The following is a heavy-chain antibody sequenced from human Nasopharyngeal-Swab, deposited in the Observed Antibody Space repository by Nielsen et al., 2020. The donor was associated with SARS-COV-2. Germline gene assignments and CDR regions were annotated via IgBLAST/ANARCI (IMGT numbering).Heavy chain of an antibody. CDR2: IYYSGST. D-gene: IGHD6-13*01. J-gene: IGHJ5*02. CDR3: ARSYSSSWYGFDP. CDR1: GGPISSYY. V-gene: IGHV4-59*01. Sequence: SETLSLTCTVSGGPISSYYWSWIRQPPGKGLEWIGYIYYSGSTNYNPSLKSRVTISVDTSKNQFSLKLSSVTAADTAVYYCARSYSSSWYGFDPWGQGTLVTVSS.